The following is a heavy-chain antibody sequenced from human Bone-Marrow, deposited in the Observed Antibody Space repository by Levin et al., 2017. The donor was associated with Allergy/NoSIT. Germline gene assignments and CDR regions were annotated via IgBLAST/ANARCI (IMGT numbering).Heavy chain of an antibody. CDR1: GFSLDTTGVG. J-gene: IGHJ4*02. V-gene: IGHV2-5*02. CDR2: IYWDDDE. Sequence: SGPTLVKPTQTLTLTCTFSGFSLDTTGVGVGWIRQPPGKALEWLALIYWDDDERYSPSLRSRLTITKDTSKKQVVLTMTNMDPVDTATYYCAHSHITTGHNLKGAYWGQGTLVTVSS. D-gene: IGHD1-1*01. CDR3: AHSHITTGHNLKGAY.